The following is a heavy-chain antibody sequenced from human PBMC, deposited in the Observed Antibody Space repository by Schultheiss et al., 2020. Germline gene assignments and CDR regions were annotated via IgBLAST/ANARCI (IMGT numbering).Heavy chain of an antibody. CDR3: ARDLIAVAGTLVDY. J-gene: IGHJ4*02. D-gene: IGHD6-19*01. Sequence: GGSLRLSCAASGFTFSSYAMHWVRQAPGKGLEWVAVISYDGSNKYYADSVKGRFTISRDNSKNTLYLQMNSLRAEDTAVYYCARDLIAVAGTLVDYWGQGVLVTVSS. CDR1: GFTFSSYA. CDR2: ISYDGSNK. V-gene: IGHV3-30-3*01.